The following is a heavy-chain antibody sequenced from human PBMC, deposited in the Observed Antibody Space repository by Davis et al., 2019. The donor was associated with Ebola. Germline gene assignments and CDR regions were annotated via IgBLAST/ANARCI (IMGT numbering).Heavy chain of an antibody. CDR1: GFSFSNYG. J-gene: IGHJ5*02. CDR3: AKDASTYYDSSGFSS. V-gene: IGHV3-30*18. Sequence: PGGSLRLSCAASGFSFSNYGMHWVRQAPGKGLEWVAVISYDGSTEYFADSVKGRFTVSRDNSKSTLYLQMNSLRADDTAVYYCAKDASTYYDSSGFSSWGQGTLVTVSS. CDR2: ISYDGSTE. D-gene: IGHD3-22*01.